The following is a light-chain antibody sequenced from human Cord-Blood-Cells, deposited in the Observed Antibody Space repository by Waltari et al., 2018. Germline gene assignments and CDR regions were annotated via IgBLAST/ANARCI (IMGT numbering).Light chain of an antibody. V-gene: IGLV2-8*01. J-gene: IGLJ3*02. Sequence: QSALTQPPSASGSPGQSVTISCTGTRSDVGGYNYVSWYQQHPGKAPKLMIYEVSKRPSGVPDRFSGSKSGNTASLTVSGLQAEDEADYYCSSYAGSNRVFGGGTKLTVL. CDR3: SSYAGSNRV. CDR1: RSDVGGYNY. CDR2: EVS.